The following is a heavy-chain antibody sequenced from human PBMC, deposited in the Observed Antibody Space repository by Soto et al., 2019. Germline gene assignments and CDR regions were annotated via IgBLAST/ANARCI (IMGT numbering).Heavy chain of an antibody. CDR2: MNPNSGNT. V-gene: IGHV1-8*01. D-gene: IGHD6-13*01. Sequence: ASVKVSSKAPGHTFTSSDINWVRQAPGHGLEWMGWMNPNSGNTGYAQKFQGRVTMTRDTSISTAYMELSRLRSDDTAVYYCARDSVAAAGTPPYYYYYGMDVWGQGTTITVSS. CDR3: ARDSVAAAGTPPYYYYYGMDV. CDR1: GHTFTSSD. J-gene: IGHJ6*02.